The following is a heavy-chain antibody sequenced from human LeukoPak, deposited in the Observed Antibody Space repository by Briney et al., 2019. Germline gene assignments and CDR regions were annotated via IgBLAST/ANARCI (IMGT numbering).Heavy chain of an antibody. Sequence: GGSLRLSCEVSGFTFSSYNMNWFRQAPGKGLEWVSSISSSSDYIFYADSVKGRFTISRDNAQNSLYLQMNSLRVEDTAVYYCASGHYDYVWGSISPTNYFDNWGQGTLVTVSS. D-gene: IGHD3-16*01. J-gene: IGHJ4*02. V-gene: IGHV3-21*01. CDR3: ASGHYDYVWGSISPTNYFDN. CDR2: ISSSSDYI. CDR1: GFTFSSYN.